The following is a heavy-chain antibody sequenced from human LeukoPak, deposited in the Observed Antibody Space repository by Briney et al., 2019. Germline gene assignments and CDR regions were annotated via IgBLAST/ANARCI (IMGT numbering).Heavy chain of an antibody. CDR1: GGSFSGYY. V-gene: IGHV4-34*01. D-gene: IGHD3-10*01. CDR2: INHSGST. Sequence: SETPSLTCAVYGGSFSGYYWSWIRQPPGKGLEWIGEINHSGSTNYNPSLKSRVTISVDTSKNQFSLKLSSVTAADTAVYYCARGRGTYYYGSGAFYFDYWGQGTLVTVSS. J-gene: IGHJ4*02. CDR3: ARGRGTYYYGSGAFYFDY.